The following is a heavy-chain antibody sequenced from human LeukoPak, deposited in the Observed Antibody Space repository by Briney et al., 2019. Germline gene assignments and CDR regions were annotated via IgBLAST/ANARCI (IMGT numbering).Heavy chain of an antibody. CDR2: INHSGST. Sequence: SETLSLTCAVYGGSFSGYYWSWIRQPPGKGLEWIGEINHSGSTNYNPSLKSRVTISVDTSKNQFSLKLSSVTAADTAVYYCARGRRNWFDPWGQGTLVSVSS. J-gene: IGHJ5*02. CDR1: GGSFSGYY. D-gene: IGHD6-6*01. CDR3: ARGRRNWFDP. V-gene: IGHV4-34*01.